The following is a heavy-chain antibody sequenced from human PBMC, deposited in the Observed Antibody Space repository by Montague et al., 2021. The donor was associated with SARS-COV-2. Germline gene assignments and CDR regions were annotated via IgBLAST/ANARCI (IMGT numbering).Heavy chain of an antibody. CDR1: GGSLSSYY. D-gene: IGHD4-17*01. CDR3: ARFTAVTSSLDF. J-gene: IGHJ4*02. V-gene: IGHV4-4*08. Sequence: SETLSLTCTVSGGSLSSYYWSWIRQPPGKGLEWIGRIYTSGTTNYNPSLKSRVTISVDTSKNQFSLKLTSVTAADTAVYYCARFTAVTSSLDFWGQGTLVPVSS. CDR2: IYTSGTT.